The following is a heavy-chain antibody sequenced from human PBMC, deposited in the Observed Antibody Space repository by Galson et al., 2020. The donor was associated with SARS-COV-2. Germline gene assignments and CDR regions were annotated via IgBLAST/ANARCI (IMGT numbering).Heavy chain of an antibody. D-gene: IGHD1-26*01. CDR3: ARGRTGASHFDY. CDR1: GGSFSGYY. Sequence: SQTLSLTSAVYGGSFSGYYWSWIRQPPGKGLEWIGEINHSGSTNYNPSLKSRVTISVDTSKNQFSLKLSAVTAADTAVYYCARGRTGASHFDYWGQGTLVTVSS. CDR2: INHSGST. V-gene: IGHV4-34*01. J-gene: IGHJ4*02.